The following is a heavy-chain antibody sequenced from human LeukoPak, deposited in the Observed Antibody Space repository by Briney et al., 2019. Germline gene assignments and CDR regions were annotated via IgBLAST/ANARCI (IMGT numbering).Heavy chain of an antibody. CDR2: ISWNSGSI. J-gene: IGHJ4*02. CDR3: AKDLRDSSSCDY. V-gene: IGHV3-9*01. D-gene: IGHD6-13*01. Sequence: GGSLRLSCAASGFTFDDYAMHWVRQAPGKGLEWVSGISWNSGSIGYADSVKGRFTISRDNSKNTLYLQMNSLRAEDTAVYYCAKDLRDSSSCDYWGQGTLVTVSS. CDR1: GFTFDDYA.